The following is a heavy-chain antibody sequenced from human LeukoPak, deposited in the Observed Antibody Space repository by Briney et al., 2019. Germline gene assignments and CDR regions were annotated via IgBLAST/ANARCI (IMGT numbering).Heavy chain of an antibody. CDR1: GGSISSSSYY. Sequence: PSETLSLTCTVSGGSISSSSYYWGWIRQPPGKGLEWIGSIYYSGSTYYNPSLKSRVTISVDTSKNQFSLKLSSVTAADTAVYYCARGDCSSTSCYQSYYYGMDVWGQGTTVTVFS. CDR3: ARGDCSSTSCYQSYYYGMDV. V-gene: IGHV4-39*01. D-gene: IGHD2-2*01. J-gene: IGHJ6*02. CDR2: IYYSGST.